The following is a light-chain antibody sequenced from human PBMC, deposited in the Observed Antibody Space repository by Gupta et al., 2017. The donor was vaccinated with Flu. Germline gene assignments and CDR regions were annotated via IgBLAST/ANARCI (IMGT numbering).Light chain of an antibody. CDR1: QSISNH. CDR3: QQSDNTPVT. V-gene: IGKV1-39*01. J-gene: IGKJ2*01. Sequence: PSSLSASVGDRVTITCRASQSISNHLNWYQQKAGKAPKVLINDASSLQSGVPSRFSGSGSGTXFTLTIXRLQPEDFATYYCQQSDNTPVTFGXGTKVEIK. CDR2: DAS.